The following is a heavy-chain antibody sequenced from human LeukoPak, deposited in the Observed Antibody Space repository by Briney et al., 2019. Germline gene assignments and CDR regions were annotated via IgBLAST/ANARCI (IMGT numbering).Heavy chain of an antibody. CDR1: GFTFSSYA. CDR3: ARGAFEYSSSSYDY. J-gene: IGHJ4*02. Sequence: GGSLRLSCAASGFTFSSYAMHWVRQAPGKGLEWVAVISYDGSNKYYADSVKGRFTISRDNSKNTLYLQMNSLRAEDTAVYYCARGAFEYSSSSYDYWGQGTLVTVSS. CDR2: ISYDGSNK. V-gene: IGHV3-30-3*01. D-gene: IGHD6-6*01.